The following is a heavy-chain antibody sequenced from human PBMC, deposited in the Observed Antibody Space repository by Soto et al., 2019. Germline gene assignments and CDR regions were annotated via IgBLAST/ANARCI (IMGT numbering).Heavy chain of an antibody. CDR3: ARRYGSAFDI. J-gene: IGHJ3*02. D-gene: IGHD3-10*01. V-gene: IGHV4-59*01. CDR2: IYYSGST. Sequence: PSETLSLTCPVSGDSISSYYWNWIRQPPGKGLEWIGYIYYSGSTNYNPSLKSRVTISVDTSKNQFSLKLSSVTAADTAVYYCARRYGSAFDIWGQGTMVTVSS. CDR1: GDSISSYY.